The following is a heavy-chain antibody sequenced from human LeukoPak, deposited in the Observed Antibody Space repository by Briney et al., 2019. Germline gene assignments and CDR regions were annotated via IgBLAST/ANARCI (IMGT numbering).Heavy chain of an antibody. J-gene: IGHJ4*02. CDR2: IYYSGST. D-gene: IGHD5-18*01. CDR3: ARETAMVPRVVLDY. Sequence: MSSETLSLTCAVSGGSISSGGYSWSWIRQPPGKGLEWIGYIYYSGSTYYNPSLKSRVTISVDTSKNQFSLKLSSVTVADTAVYYCARETAMVPRVVLDYWGQGTLVTVSS. V-gene: IGHV4-30-4*08. CDR1: GGSISSGGYS.